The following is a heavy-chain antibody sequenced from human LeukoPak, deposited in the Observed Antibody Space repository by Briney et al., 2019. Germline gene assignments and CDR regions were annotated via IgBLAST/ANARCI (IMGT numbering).Heavy chain of an antibody. D-gene: IGHD6-19*01. J-gene: IGHJ4*02. Sequence: GGSLRLSCAASGFTFSSYAMSWVRQAPGKGLEWVSAISGSGGSTYYADSVKGRFTISRDNSKNTLYLQMNSLRPENTAVYYCARVGYSSGWYRQWGQGTLVTVSS. CDR3: ARVGYSSGWYRQ. V-gene: IGHV3-23*01. CDR2: ISGSGGST. CDR1: GFTFSSYA.